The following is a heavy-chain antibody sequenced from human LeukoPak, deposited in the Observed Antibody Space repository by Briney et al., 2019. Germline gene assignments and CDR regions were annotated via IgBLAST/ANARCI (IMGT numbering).Heavy chain of an antibody. D-gene: IGHD2-2*01. J-gene: IGHJ4*02. Sequence: GESLKISCKGSGYRFSAYWIAWVRQMPGKGPEWMGIIYPDDSDTRYSPSFQGQVTMSADKSINTAYLQWSSLKASDIAMYYCARRQGCSSTSCPPDYWGQGTLVTVSP. V-gene: IGHV5-51*01. CDR1: GYRFSAYW. CDR2: IYPDDSDT. CDR3: ARRQGCSSTSCPPDY.